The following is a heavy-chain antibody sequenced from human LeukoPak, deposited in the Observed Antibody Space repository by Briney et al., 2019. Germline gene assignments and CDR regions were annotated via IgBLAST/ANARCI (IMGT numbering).Heavy chain of an antibody. D-gene: IGHD4-17*01. CDR3: ARAFPTVTTFDY. CDR2: IDWDDDK. Sequence: SGPTLVKPTQTLTLTCTFSGFSLGTSGMCVSWIRQPPGKALEWLARIDWDDDKYYSTSLQTRLTISEDTSKNQVVLTMTNMDPVDTATYYCARAFPTVTTFDYWGQGTLVTVSS. CDR1: GFSLGTSGMC. V-gene: IGHV2-70*11. J-gene: IGHJ4*02.